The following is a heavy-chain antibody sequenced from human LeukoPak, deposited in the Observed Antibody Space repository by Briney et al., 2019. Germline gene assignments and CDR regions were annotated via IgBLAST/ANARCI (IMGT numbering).Heavy chain of an antibody. CDR3: ASGGRDFDWSQRFDY. Sequence: ASVKVSCKASGGTFSSYAISWVRQAPGQGLEWMGRIIPIFGTANYAQKFQGRVTITTDESTSTAYMELSSLRSEDTAVYYCASGGRDFDWSQRFDYWGQGTLVTVSS. V-gene: IGHV1-69*05. CDR2: IIPIFGTA. D-gene: IGHD3-9*01. J-gene: IGHJ4*02. CDR1: GGTFSSYA.